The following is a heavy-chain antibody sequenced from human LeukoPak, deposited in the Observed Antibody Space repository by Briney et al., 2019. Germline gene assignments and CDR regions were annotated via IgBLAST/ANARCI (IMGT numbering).Heavy chain of an antibody. V-gene: IGHV1-69*05. CDR2: IIPIFGTA. D-gene: IGHD3-3*01. CDR1: GGTFSSYA. Sequence: ASVKVSCKASGGTFSSYAISWVRQAPGQGLEWMGRIIPIFGTANYAKKFQGRVTITTDESTSTAYMELSSLRSEDTAVYYCAISARYYDFWSGPYVDYWGQGTLVTVSS. CDR3: AISARYYDFWSGPYVDY. J-gene: IGHJ4*02.